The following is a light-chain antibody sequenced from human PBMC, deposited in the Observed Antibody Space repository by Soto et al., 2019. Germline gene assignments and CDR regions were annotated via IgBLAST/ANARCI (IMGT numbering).Light chain of an antibody. Sequence: QSVLTQPPSASGSPGQSVTISCTGTSSDVGAYKYVSWYHQYPGKAPKLMIYEVTKRPSGVPDRFSGSKSGNTASLTVSGLQAEDEADYYCTSYVGNDIWVFGGGTQLTVL. CDR1: SSDVGAYKY. CDR3: TSYVGNDIWV. V-gene: IGLV2-8*01. CDR2: EVT. J-gene: IGLJ3*02.